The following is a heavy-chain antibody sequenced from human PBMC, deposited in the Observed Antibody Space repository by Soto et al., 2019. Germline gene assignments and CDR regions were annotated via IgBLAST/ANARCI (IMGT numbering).Heavy chain of an antibody. CDR3: ARLLKVIDPGRYYYGMYV. CDR2: ISSSSSYT. J-gene: IGHJ6*02. CDR1: GFTFSDYY. Sequence: GGSLRLSCAASGFTFSDYYMSWIRQAPGKGLEWVSYISSSSSYTNYADSVKGRFTISRDNAEISLYLQMNSLRVKDTAVYYCARLLKVIDPGRYYYGMYVWGQGTTVTVSS. V-gene: IGHV3-11*06. D-gene: IGHD3-16*02.